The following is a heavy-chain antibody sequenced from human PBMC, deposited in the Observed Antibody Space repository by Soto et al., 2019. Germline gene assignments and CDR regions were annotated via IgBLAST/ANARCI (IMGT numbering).Heavy chain of an antibody. V-gene: IGHV1-69*12. CDR1: GGTFSSYA. J-gene: IGHJ4*02. D-gene: IGHD4-4*01. CDR2: IIPIFGTA. Sequence: QVQLVQSGAEVKKPGSSVKVSCKASGGTFSSYAISWVRQAPGQGLEWMGGIIPIFGTANYAQKFQGRVTXIAXEXMSTAYMELSSLRSEDTAVYYCSREATVTTGYYFDYWGQGTLGTVSS. CDR3: SREATVTTGYYFDY.